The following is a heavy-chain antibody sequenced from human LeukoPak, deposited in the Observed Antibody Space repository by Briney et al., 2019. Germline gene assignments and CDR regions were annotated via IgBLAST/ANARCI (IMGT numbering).Heavy chain of an antibody. Sequence: PLQTLSLTCTLSGGSLTSGSNYCSCVRQPAGKGREWIGRIYTSGRTNYNPSLKSRSTISVDTSKNQSSMQLSSLTAADTAVYYCASDRISTNFWSGYYDYWGQGTLVTVSS. CDR3: ASDRISTNFWSGYYDY. V-gene: IGHV4-61*02. CDR1: GGSLTSGSNY. CDR2: IYTSGRT. J-gene: IGHJ4*02. D-gene: IGHD3-3*01.